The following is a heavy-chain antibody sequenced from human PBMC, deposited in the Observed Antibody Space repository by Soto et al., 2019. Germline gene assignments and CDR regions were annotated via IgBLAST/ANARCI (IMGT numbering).Heavy chain of an antibody. D-gene: IGHD2-2*01. V-gene: IGHV3-74*01. CDR2: INSDGSST. J-gene: IGHJ6*03. Sequence: GGSLRRSCAASGFTFSSYWMHWVRQAPGKGLVWVSRINSDGSSTSYADSVKGRFTISRDNAKNTLYLQMNSLRAEDTAVYYCARDNIVVVPAAPDYYYYMDVWGKGTTVTVSS. CDR3: ARDNIVVVPAAPDYYYYMDV. CDR1: GFTFSSYW.